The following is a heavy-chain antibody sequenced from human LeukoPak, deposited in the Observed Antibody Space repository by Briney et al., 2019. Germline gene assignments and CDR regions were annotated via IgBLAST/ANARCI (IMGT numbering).Heavy chain of an antibody. CDR1: GFTFSSYA. CDR2: ISYDGSNK. J-gene: IGHJ4*02. Sequence: GGSLRFSCAASGFTFSSYAMHWVRQAPGKGLEWVAVISYDGSNKYYADSVKGRFTISRDNSKNTLYLQMNSLRAEDTAVYYCARGFRRDSSGWYENWGQGTLVTVSS. CDR3: ARGFRRDSSGWYEN. D-gene: IGHD6-19*01. V-gene: IGHV3-30*04.